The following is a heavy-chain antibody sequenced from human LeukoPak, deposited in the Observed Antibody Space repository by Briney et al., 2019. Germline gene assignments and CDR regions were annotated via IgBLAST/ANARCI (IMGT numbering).Heavy chain of an antibody. Sequence: GASVKVSCKASRYTFTSYDINWVRQATGQGLEWMGWMNPNSGNTGYAQEFQGRVTMTRNTSISTAYMELSSLRSEDTAVYYCARGRGPKTYYYDSSGYYHDYWGQGTLVTVSS. CDR1: RYTFTSYD. V-gene: IGHV1-8*01. CDR3: ARGRGPKTYYYDSSGYYHDY. J-gene: IGHJ4*02. CDR2: MNPNSGNT. D-gene: IGHD3-22*01.